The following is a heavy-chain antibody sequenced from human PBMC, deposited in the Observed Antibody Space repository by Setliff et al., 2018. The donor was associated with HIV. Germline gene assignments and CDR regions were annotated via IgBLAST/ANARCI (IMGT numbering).Heavy chain of an antibody. D-gene: IGHD3-22*01. CDR1: GFTFSGSP. CDR2: IKTRADNYAT. Sequence: HGGSLRLSCAASGFTFSGSPIHWVRQASGKGLEWLGRIKTRADNYATAYAASVKGRFTISRDDSMNTAYLQMNSLKIEDTAVYYCTRPQYFYDIGGSDYWGQGTLVTVSS. V-gene: IGHV3-73*01. J-gene: IGHJ4*02. CDR3: TRPQYFYDIGGSDY.